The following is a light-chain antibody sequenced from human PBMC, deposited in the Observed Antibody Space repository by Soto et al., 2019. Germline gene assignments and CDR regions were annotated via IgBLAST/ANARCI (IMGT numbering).Light chain of an antibody. J-gene: IGLJ1*01. CDR1: SSDAGGYNY. Sequence: SALTQPASVSGSPGQSITISCTGTSSDAGGYNYVSWYQQHPGKAPKLMIYEVNKRPSGVPDRFSGSKSGTTASLTVSGLQAEDEADYYCSSYAGSSSYVFGTGTKVTVL. CDR2: EVN. CDR3: SSYAGSSSYV. V-gene: IGLV2-8*01.